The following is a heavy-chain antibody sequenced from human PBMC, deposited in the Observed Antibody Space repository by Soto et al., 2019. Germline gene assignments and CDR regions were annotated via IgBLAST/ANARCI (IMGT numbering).Heavy chain of an antibody. CDR2: INAGNGNT. CDR3: ATTLYGSGNYYSSYPPLY. J-gene: IGHJ4*02. D-gene: IGHD3-10*01. Sequence: ASVKVSCKASGYTFTSYAMHWVRQAPGQRLEWMGWINAGNGNTKYSQKFQGRVTITRDTSASTAYMELSSLRAEDTAVYYCATTLYGSGNYYSSYPPLYWGQGTLVTVSS. CDR1: GYTFTSYA. V-gene: IGHV1-3*01.